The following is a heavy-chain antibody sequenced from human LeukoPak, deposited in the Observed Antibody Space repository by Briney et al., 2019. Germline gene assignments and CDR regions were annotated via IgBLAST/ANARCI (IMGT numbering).Heavy chain of an antibody. Sequence: SQTLSLTCTVSGGSISSGGYYWSWIRQHPGKGLEWIGYIYHTGSTYYNPSLRSRVTISVDTSKNQFSLKLSSVTAADTAVYYCARDSGDYPYYFDFWGQGTLVTVSS. J-gene: IGHJ4*02. CDR1: GGSISSGGYY. V-gene: IGHV4-31*03. CDR2: IYHTGST. CDR3: ARDSGDYPYYFDF. D-gene: IGHD4-17*01.